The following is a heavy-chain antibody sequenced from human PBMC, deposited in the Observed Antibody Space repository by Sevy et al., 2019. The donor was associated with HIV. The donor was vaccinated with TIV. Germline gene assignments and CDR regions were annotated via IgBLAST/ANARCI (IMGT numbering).Heavy chain of an antibody. CDR1: GFTFSSYA. CDR3: AKSPKRLPLDY. V-gene: IGHV3-23*01. Sequence: GESLKISCAASGFTFSSYAMSWVRQAPGKGLEWVSAISGSGGSTYYADSVKDRFTISRDNSKNTLYLQMNSLRAEDTAVYYCAKSPKRLPLDYWGQGTLVTVSS. D-gene: IGHD4-17*01. CDR2: ISGSGGST. J-gene: IGHJ4*02.